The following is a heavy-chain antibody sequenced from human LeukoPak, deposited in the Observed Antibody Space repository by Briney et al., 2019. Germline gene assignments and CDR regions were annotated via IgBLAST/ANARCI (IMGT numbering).Heavy chain of an antibody. CDR3: AKDPYFYGAVNYFDY. CDR1: GFTFDDYA. V-gene: IGHV3-23*01. Sequence: GGSLRLSCAASGFTFDDYAMSWVRQAPGKGLEWVSAISGSGGSTYCADSVKGRFTISRDNSKNTLYLQMNSLRAEDTAVYYCAKDPYFYGAVNYFDYWGQGTLVTVSS. D-gene: IGHD4-17*01. CDR2: ISGSGGST. J-gene: IGHJ4*02.